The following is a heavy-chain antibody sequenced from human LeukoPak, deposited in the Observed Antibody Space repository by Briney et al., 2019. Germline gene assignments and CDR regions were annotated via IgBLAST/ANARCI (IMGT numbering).Heavy chain of an antibody. CDR3: ARGGGEQSNLNFDY. CDR1: GGSISSYY. D-gene: IGHD2-21*01. J-gene: IGHJ4*02. Sequence: SETLSLTCTVSGGSISSYYWSWIRQPPGKGLEWIGYIYYSGSTNYNPSLKSRVTISVDTSKNQFSLKLSSVTAADTAVYYCARGGGEQSNLNFDYWGQGTLVTVSS. V-gene: IGHV4-59*08. CDR2: IYYSGST.